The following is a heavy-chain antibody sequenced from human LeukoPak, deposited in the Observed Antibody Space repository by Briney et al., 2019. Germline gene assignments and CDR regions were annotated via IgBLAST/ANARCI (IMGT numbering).Heavy chain of an antibody. CDR2: IYYSGST. D-gene: IGHD6-19*01. CDR3: ARGLRIAVAGTGCHFDY. Sequence: PSETLSLTCTVSGGSISSSSYYWGWIRQPPGKGLEWIGTIYYSGSTYYNPSLKSRVTISVDTSKNQFSLKLSSVTAADTAVYYCARGLRIAVAGTGCHFDYWGQGTLVTVSS. V-gene: IGHV4-39*01. J-gene: IGHJ4*02. CDR1: GGSISSSSYY.